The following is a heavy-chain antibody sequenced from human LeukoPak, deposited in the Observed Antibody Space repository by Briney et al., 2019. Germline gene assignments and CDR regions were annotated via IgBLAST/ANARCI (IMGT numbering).Heavy chain of an antibody. Sequence: GGSLRLSCTASGFIFNAYMMDWVRQAPGKGLEWVSSISTSGDYIHYADSLKGRFITSRDNSKNSVFLQINSLRAEDTAVYFCVREGEMANFHHYMDVWGKGTTVIVSS. CDR3: VREGEMANFHHYMDV. CDR2: ISTSGDYI. CDR1: GFIFNAYM. V-gene: IGHV3-21*01. D-gene: IGHD5-24*01. J-gene: IGHJ6*03.